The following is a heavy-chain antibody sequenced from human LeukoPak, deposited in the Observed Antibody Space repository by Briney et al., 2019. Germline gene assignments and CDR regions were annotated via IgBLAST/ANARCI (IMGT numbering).Heavy chain of an antibody. J-gene: IGHJ4*02. CDR3: ATVGYAVVGFDY. CDR2: IKSKTDGGTT. Sequence: GGSLRLSCVASGFTFSNAWMSWVRQAPGKGLEWVGRIKSKTDGGTTDYVAPVRGRFTISRDDSKNMLYLQMNSLGSEDTAVYYCATVGYAVVGFDYWGQGTLVTVSS. V-gene: IGHV3-15*01. D-gene: IGHD2-15*01. CDR1: GFTFSNAW.